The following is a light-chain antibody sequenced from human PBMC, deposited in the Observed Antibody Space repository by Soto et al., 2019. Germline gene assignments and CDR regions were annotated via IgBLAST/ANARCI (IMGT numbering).Light chain of an antibody. CDR3: QQYENYWT. J-gene: IGKJ1*01. CDR2: GAS. CDR1: QSVSSN. V-gene: IGKV3-15*01. Sequence: IVMTQSPYTLSVSAGERASLYCRASQSVSSNVAWYQQKPGQAPRLLIYGASTRATGIPARFSGSGSGTEFSLTISNLQPDDCATYYCQQYENYWTFGQGTKV.